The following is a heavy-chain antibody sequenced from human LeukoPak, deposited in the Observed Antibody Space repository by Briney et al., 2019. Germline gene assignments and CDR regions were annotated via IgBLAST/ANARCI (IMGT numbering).Heavy chain of an antibody. V-gene: IGHV4-39*01. D-gene: IGHD6-13*01. CDR1: GGSISSSSYY. CDR2: IYYSGST. J-gene: IGHJ4*02. CDR3: ARRLAGTEDY. Sequence: SETLSLTCTVSGGSISSSSYYWGWLRQPPGKGLEWIGSIYYSGSTYYNPSLKRRVTISIDTSKNQFSLKLSSVTAADTAVYYCARRLAGTEDYWGQGTLVTVSS.